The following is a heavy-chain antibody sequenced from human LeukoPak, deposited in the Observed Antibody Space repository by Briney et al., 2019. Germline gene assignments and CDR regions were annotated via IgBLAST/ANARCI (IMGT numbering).Heavy chain of an antibody. CDR2: IYSGGST. Sequence: GGSLRLSCAASGFTVSSNYMSWVRQAPGKGLEWVSVIYSGGSTYYADSVKGRFTISRDNSKNTLYLQMNSLRAEDTAMYYCARHRAEYYYGMDVWGQGTTVTVSS. D-gene: IGHD6-25*01. CDR1: GFTVSSNY. CDR3: ARHRAEYYYGMDV. V-gene: IGHV3-53*01. J-gene: IGHJ6*02.